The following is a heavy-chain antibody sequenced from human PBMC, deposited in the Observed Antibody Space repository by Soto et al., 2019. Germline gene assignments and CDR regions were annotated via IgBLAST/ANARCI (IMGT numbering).Heavy chain of an antibody. D-gene: IGHD2-15*01. CDR1: GFTFSNAW. CDR2: IKSKTDGRTT. CDR3: TSGYIVVVVAATKNYYYMDV. J-gene: IGHJ6*03. Sequence: EVQLVESGGGLVKPGGSLRLSCAASGFTFSNAWMSWVRQAPGKGLEWVGRIKSKTDGRTTDYAAPVKGRFTISRDDSKNTLYLQMNSLKTEDTAVYYCTSGYIVVVVAATKNYYYMDVWGKGTTVTVSS. V-gene: IGHV3-15*01.